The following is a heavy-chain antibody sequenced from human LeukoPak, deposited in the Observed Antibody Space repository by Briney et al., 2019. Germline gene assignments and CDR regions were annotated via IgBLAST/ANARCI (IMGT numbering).Heavy chain of an antibody. CDR2: ISGSNGST. J-gene: IGHJ3*02. Sequence: GGSLRLSCAASGFTFSSYAMSWVRQAPGKGLEWVSVISGSNGSTYYADSVKGRFTISRDNSKNTLYLQMNSLRAEDTAVFYCAKPRGEEWLVGLYDAFDIWGQGTMVTVSS. D-gene: IGHD6-19*01. CDR3: AKPRGEEWLVGLYDAFDI. V-gene: IGHV3-23*01. CDR1: GFTFSSYA.